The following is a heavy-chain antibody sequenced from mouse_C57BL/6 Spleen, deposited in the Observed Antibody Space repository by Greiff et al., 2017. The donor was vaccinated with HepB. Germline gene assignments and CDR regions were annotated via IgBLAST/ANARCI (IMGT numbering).Heavy chain of an antibody. D-gene: IGHD1-1*01. Sequence: QVQLKQSGAELARPGASVKLSCKASGYTFTSYGISWVKQRTGQGLEWIGEIYPRSGNTYYNEKFKGKATLTADKSSSTAYMELRSLTSEDSAVYFCAREGIYYYGSDYWGQGTTLTVSS. J-gene: IGHJ2*01. CDR1: GYTFTSYG. CDR3: AREGIYYYGSDY. CDR2: IYPRSGNT. V-gene: IGHV1-81*01.